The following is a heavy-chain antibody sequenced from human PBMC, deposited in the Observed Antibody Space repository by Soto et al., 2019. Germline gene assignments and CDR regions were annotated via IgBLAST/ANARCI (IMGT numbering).Heavy chain of an antibody. CDR3: ARVRGVVVAPYGMDV. CDR2: IWYDGSNK. J-gene: IGHJ6*02. CDR1: GFTFSSYG. V-gene: IGHV3-33*01. Sequence: QVQLVESGGGVVQPGRSLRLSCAASGFTFSSYGMHWVRQAPGKGLEWVAVIWYDGSNKYYAYSVKGRFTISRDNSKNTLYLQMNSLRAEDTAVYYCARVRGVVVAPYGMDVWGQGTTVTVSS. D-gene: IGHD2-15*01.